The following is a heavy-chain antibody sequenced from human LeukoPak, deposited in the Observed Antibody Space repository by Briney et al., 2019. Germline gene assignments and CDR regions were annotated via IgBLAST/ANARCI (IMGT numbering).Heavy chain of an antibody. Sequence: ASVKVSCKASGYTFTSYGISWVRQAPGQGLEWMGWISAYNGNTNYAQKLQGRVTMTTDTSTSTAYMELRSLRSDDTAVYYCARDRCSSTSCYFDYWGQGTLVTVYS. CDR1: GYTFTSYG. D-gene: IGHD2-2*01. J-gene: IGHJ4*02. CDR3: ARDRCSSTSCYFDY. V-gene: IGHV1-18*04. CDR2: ISAYNGNT.